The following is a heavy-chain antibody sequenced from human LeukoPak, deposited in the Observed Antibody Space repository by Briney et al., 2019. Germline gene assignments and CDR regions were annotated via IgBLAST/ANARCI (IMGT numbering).Heavy chain of an antibody. CDR1: GFTFRSYG. V-gene: IGHV3-33*01. Sequence: GRSLRLSCAASGFTFRSYGMRWVRQAPGKGLEWVAVIWYDGSNKYYADSVKGRFTISRDNSKNTLYLQMNSLRAEDTAVYYCARDALIVGATPDRGMDVWGQGTTVTASS. D-gene: IGHD1-26*01. J-gene: IGHJ6*02. CDR3: ARDALIVGATPDRGMDV. CDR2: IWYDGSNK.